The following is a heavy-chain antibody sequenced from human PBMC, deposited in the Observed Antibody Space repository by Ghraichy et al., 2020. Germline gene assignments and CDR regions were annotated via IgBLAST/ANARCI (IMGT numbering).Heavy chain of an antibody. J-gene: IGHJ4*02. D-gene: IGHD4-17*01. CDR1: GFTFSDYG. Sequence: GGSLRLSCAASGFTFSDYGMHWVRQAPGKGLQWVAAISYVGINKYYADSVKGRLTISRDNSKNTLFLQMNSLRGEDTAVYYCAKGVDYGVRNADYWGQGTLVTVSS. CDR2: ISYVGINK. CDR3: AKGVDYGVRNADY. V-gene: IGHV3-30*18.